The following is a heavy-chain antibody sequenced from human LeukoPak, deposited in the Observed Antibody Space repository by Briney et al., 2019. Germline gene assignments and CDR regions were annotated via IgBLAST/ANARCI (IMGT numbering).Heavy chain of an antibody. V-gene: IGHV4-59*02. J-gene: IGHJ4*02. CDR2: VYYSGST. CDR3: ARIHRYCSGGACYVLDN. Sequence: PSETLSLTCVVSGGSVSGYYWGWIRQPPGRGLEWIGYVYYSGSTNYNPSFKSRITISVDTSRNQFSLQLSSVTAADTAVYYCARIHRYCSGGACYVLDNWGQGTLVTVSS. D-gene: IGHD2-15*01. CDR1: GGSVSGYY.